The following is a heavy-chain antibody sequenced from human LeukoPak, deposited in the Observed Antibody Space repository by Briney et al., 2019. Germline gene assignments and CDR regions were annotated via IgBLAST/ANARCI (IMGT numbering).Heavy chain of an antibody. CDR1: GYTFSDYY. D-gene: IGHD5-12*01. V-gene: IGHV1-2*02. Sequence: GASVTVSCKASGYTFSDYYIHWVRQAPGQGLEWMGWINPKSGNTFSTEKFQGRVTMTRDTSISTAYMELSRLRSDDTAVYYCARGDSGYDYFDYWGQGTLVTVSS. CDR3: ARGDSGYDYFDY. J-gene: IGHJ4*02. CDR2: INPKSGNT.